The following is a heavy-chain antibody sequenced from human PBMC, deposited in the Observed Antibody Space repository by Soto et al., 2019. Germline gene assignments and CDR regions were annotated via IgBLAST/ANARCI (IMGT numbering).Heavy chain of an antibody. J-gene: IGHJ5*02. CDR3: ARDRYRGYSSSWFDP. V-gene: IGHV3-7*05. Sequence: EVQLVESGGGLVQPGGSLRLSCAVSGLSISKYWMGWVRQAPGKGLEWVANINEDGSDKFYVDSVEGRFTISRDNGQNSLYLQMNSLRVEDTAVYYCARDRYRGYSSSWFDPWGQGTLVTVSS. CDR1: GLSISKYW. CDR2: INEDGSDK. D-gene: IGHD6-13*01.